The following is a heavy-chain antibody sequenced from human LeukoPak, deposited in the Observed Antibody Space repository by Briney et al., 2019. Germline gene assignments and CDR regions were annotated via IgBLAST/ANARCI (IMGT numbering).Heavy chain of an antibody. CDR3: AREPPYNWKPGTYYFDY. CDR1: GGSISSYY. CDR2: IYTSGST. Sequence: SETLSLTCTVSGGSISSYYWSLIRQPAGKGLEWIGRIYTSGSTNYNPSLKSRVTMSVDTSKNQFSLKLSSVTAADTAVYYCAREPPYNWKPGTYYFDYWGQGTLVTVSS. V-gene: IGHV4-4*07. D-gene: IGHD1-1*01. J-gene: IGHJ4*02.